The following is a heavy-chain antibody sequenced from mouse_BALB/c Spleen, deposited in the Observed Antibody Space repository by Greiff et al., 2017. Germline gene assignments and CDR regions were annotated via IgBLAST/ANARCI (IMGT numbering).Heavy chain of an antibody. CDR1: GFTFSDYY. J-gene: IGHJ3*01. V-gene: IGHV5-4*02. CDR2: ISDGGSYT. CDR3: ARGYDWFAY. D-gene: IGHD2-14*01. Sequence: EVKVVESGGGLVKPGGSLKLSCAASGFTFSDYYMYWVRQTPEKRLEWVATISDGGSYTYYPDSAKGRFTISRDNAKNNLYLQMSSLKSEDTAMYYCARGYDWFAYWGQGTLVTVSA.